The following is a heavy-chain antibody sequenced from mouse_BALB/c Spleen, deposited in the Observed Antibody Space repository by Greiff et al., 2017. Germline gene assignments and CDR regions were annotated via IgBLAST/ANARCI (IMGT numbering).Heavy chain of an antibody. D-gene: IGHD2-1*01. CDR1: GFSLTSYG. CDR2: IWAGGST. Sequence: QVQLKQSGPGLVAPSQSLSITCTVSGFSLTSYGVHWVRQPPGKGLEWLGVIWAGGSTNYNSALMSRLSISKDNSKSQVFLKMNSLQTDDTAMYYCARGDGNRYYFDYWGQGTTLTVSS. CDR3: ARGDGNRYYFDY. J-gene: IGHJ2*01. V-gene: IGHV2-9*02.